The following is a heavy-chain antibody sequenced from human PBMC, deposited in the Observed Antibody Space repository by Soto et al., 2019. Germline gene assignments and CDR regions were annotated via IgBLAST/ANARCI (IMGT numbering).Heavy chain of an antibody. Sequence: TLSLTCGVSGGSINSGGYSWSWIRQPPGRGLEWIGNIYPSGSANYSPSLKTRVTISVDRSMNQFSLNLGSVTAAGTAVYYCAREIFPYGMDVWGPGTTVTISS. D-gene: IGHD3-3*01. CDR1: GGSINSGGYS. CDR2: IYPSGSA. CDR3: AREIFPYGMDV. V-gene: IGHV4-30-2*01. J-gene: IGHJ6*02.